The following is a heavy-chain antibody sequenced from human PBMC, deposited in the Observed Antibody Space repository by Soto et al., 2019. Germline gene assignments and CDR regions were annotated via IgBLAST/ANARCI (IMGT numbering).Heavy chain of an antibody. J-gene: IGHJ6*02. Sequence: GGSLRLSCAASGFTFSSYWMSWVRQAPGKGLEWVANIKQDGSEKYYVDSVKGRFTISRDNAKNSLYLQMNSLRAEDTAVYYCARTPPPGSSWYRANYYYYGMDVWGQGTTVTVSS. CDR3: ARTPPPGSSWYRANYYYYGMDV. CDR2: IKQDGSEK. V-gene: IGHV3-7*01. CDR1: GFTFSSYW. D-gene: IGHD6-13*01.